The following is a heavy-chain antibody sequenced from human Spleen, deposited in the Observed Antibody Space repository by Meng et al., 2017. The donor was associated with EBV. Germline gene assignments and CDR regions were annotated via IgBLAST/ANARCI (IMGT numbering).Heavy chain of an antibody. Sequence: QVQLQESGPGLVKPSGXLSLTCXVSGGSISRSNWWSWVRQSPGKGLEWIGEIHHSGSTNYNPSLKSRVTISVDKSKNQFSLKLNSVTAADTAVYYCARSGDITVVRGVVKGLDYWGPGTMVTVSS. CDR3: ARSGDITVVRGVVKGLDY. CDR1: GGSISRSNW. D-gene: IGHD3-10*01. CDR2: IHHSGST. J-gene: IGHJ4*02. V-gene: IGHV4-4*02.